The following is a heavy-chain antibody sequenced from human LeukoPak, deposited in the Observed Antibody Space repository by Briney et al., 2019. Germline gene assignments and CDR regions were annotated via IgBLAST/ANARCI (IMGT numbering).Heavy chain of an antibody. Sequence: GGSLRLSCAASGFTFSSYAMTWVRQAPGKGLEWISAISGSGGRTYYVDSVKGRFTISRDNSKNTLYLQMNSLRAEDTAVYYCAKGGDGYNYYFDYWGQETLVTVSS. CDR3: AKGGDGYNYYFDY. J-gene: IGHJ4*02. D-gene: IGHD5-24*01. CDR2: ISGSGGRT. V-gene: IGHV3-23*01. CDR1: GFTFSSYA.